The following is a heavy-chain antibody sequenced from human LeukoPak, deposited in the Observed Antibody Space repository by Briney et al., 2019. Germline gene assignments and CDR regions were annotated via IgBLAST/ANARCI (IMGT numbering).Heavy chain of an antibody. D-gene: IGHD3-3*01. CDR2: IGGSTGKT. CDR3: AKDIEVEWFRQFDY. J-gene: IGHJ4*02. CDR1: GFALSSYA. Sequence: GGSLRLSCAVSGFALSSYAMSWVRQAPGRGLEWVSFIGGSTGKTYYADSVKGRFTIFRDISKNMLYLQMNSLRTEDTAVYYCAKDIEVEWFRQFDYWGQGTLVTVSS. V-gene: IGHV3-23*01.